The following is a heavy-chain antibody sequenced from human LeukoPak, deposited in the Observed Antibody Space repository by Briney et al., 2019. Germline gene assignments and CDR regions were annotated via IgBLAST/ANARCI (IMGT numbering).Heavy chain of an antibody. J-gene: IGHJ6*04. Sequence: SVKPSCKPSGYTSTDYYTHWVRHPPEQWLEWMGWINPNSDGTNYTHTFQGRFSMTRDTSISTAYMELSRMKSDDTAVYYCARVFVFHHYGSGRYYMGPGGPGYYMDVWGKGTTITVSS. CDR2: INPNSDGT. V-gene: IGHV1-2*07. D-gene: IGHD3-10*01. CDR1: GYTSTDYY. CDR3: ARVFVFHHYGSGRYYMGPGGPGYYMDV.